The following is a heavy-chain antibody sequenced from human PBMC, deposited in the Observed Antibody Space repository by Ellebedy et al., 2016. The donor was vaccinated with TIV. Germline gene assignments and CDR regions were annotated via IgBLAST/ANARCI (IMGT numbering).Heavy chain of an antibody. CDR2: IKSITDGGTT. J-gene: IGHJ4*02. CDR3: AAEYFDSSGLRH. D-gene: IGHD3-22*01. V-gene: IGHV3-15*07. CDR1: GFTFPNAW. Sequence: PGGSLSLSCTVSGFTFPNAWMNWVRQAPGKGLEWVGRIKSITDGGTTDYAAPVRGRFSISRDDSENTLYLQMNSLKTDDTAVYSCAAEYFDSSGLRHWGQGTLVTVSS.